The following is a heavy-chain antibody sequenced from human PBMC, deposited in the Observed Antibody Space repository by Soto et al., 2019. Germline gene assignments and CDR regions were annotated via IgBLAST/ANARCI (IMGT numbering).Heavy chain of an antibody. CDR1: GYTFTGYY. CDR3: AKGGAIVAAGTRVYLYNAMDV. CDR2: INPNSGDT. V-gene: IGHV1-2*02. Sequence: ASVKVSCKASGYTFTGYYVHWVRQAPGQGLEWMGWINPNSGDTYLAQRFQGRVTMNRDTSIGTAYMELRGLTTDDTAEYYCAKGGAIVAAGTRVYLYNAMDVWGQGTTVTVSS. D-gene: IGHD1-26*01. J-gene: IGHJ6*02.